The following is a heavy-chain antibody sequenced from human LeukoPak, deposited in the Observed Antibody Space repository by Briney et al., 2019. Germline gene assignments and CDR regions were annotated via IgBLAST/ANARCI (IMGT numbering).Heavy chain of an antibody. CDR3: AKDGDDSSGYYYPRYYYYMDV. V-gene: IGHV3-43*01. Sequence: GGSLRLSCAASGFTFDDYTMHWDRQAPGKGLEWVSLISWDGGSTYYADSVKGRFTISRDNSKNSLYLQMNSLRTEDTALYYCAKDGDDSSGYYYPRYYYYMDVWGKGTTVTISS. J-gene: IGHJ6*03. D-gene: IGHD3-22*01. CDR1: GFTFDDYT. CDR2: ISWDGGST.